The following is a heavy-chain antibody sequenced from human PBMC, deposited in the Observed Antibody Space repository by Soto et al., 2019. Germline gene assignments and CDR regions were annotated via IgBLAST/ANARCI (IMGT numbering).Heavy chain of an antibody. CDR3: AREDSIIIPAVSDF. Sequence: GGSLRLSCTVSGFAFNNYGINWVRQAPGKGLEWVSSISKSDYTYYSDSVKGRFAISRDNAKSSVSLQMNTLRVEDTAVYYCAREDSIIIPAVSDFWGQGTLVTAPQ. CDR1: GFAFNNYG. D-gene: IGHD2-2*01. V-gene: IGHV3-21*01. J-gene: IGHJ4*02. CDR2: ISKSDYT.